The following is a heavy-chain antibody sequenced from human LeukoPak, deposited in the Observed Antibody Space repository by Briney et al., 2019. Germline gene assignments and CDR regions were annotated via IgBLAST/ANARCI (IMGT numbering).Heavy chain of an antibody. Sequence: PSETLSLTCTVSGGSISSHYWSWIRQPPGKGLEWIGYISYSGNTKYNPSLKSRVTMSIDTSKNQFSLRLSSVTAADTAVYYCERSYGSGSYFDSWGQGTLVTVSS. D-gene: IGHD3-10*01. CDR1: GGSISSHY. CDR3: ERSYGSGSYFDS. CDR2: ISYSGNT. J-gene: IGHJ4*02. V-gene: IGHV4-59*11.